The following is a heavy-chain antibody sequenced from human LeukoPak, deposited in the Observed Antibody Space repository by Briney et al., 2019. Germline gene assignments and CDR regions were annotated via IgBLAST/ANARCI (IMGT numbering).Heavy chain of an antibody. D-gene: IGHD5-12*01. CDR3: ARVEYSGYESKFDY. CDR1: GFTVSSNY. Sequence: GGSLRLSCAASGFTVSSNYMSWVRQAPGKGLEWVSVIYSGGSTYYADSVKGRFTISRDNSKNTLYLQMNSLRAEDTAVYYCARVEYSGYESKFDYWGQGTLVTVSS. V-gene: IGHV3-53*01. CDR2: IYSGGST. J-gene: IGHJ4*02.